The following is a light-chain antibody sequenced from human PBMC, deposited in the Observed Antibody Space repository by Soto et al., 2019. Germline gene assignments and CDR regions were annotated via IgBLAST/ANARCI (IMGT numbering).Light chain of an antibody. J-gene: IGKJ1*01. CDR3: QQYGGSPGT. Sequence: EIVLTQSPGTLSLSPGERATLSCRASQSVSSGSLAWYQTKLGQAPRLLIYGASSRATGIPDRFRGSGSGTDFTLTISRLEHEDFAVYYCQQYGGSPGTFGQGTKVEV. CDR2: GAS. CDR1: QSVSSGS. V-gene: IGKV3-20*01.